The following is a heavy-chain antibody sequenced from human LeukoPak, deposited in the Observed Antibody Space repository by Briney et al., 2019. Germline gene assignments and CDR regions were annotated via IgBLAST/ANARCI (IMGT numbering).Heavy chain of an antibody. Sequence: PGGSLRLSCAASGFTFSTYNMNWVRQAPGKGLQWVSYISGSSTTIYYADSVKGRFTISRDNAKNSLYLQMNSLRPEDTAVYYCARTDSTSAGYFDYWGQGTLVTVSS. V-gene: IGHV3-48*01. J-gene: IGHJ4*02. CDR3: ARTDSTSAGYFDY. D-gene: IGHD2-2*01. CDR1: GFTFSTYN. CDR2: ISGSSTTI.